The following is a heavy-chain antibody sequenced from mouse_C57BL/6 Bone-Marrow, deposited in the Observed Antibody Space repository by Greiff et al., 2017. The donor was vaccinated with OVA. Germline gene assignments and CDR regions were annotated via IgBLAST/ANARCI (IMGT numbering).Heavy chain of an antibody. Sequence: VQRVESGPGLVQPSQSLSITCTVSGFSLTSYGVHWFRQPPGKGLEWLGVIWSGGSTDYNAAFISRLSVSKDTSKSQVFFKMNSLQADDTAIYYCARNNDGSSYHLDYWGRGTALTVSS. CDR2: IWSGGST. D-gene: IGHD1-1*01. V-gene: IGHV2-2*01. CDR3: ARNNDGSSYHLDY. CDR1: GFSLTSYG. J-gene: IGHJ2*01.